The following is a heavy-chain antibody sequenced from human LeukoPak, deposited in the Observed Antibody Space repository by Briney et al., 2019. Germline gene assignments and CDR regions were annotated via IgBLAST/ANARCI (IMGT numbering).Heavy chain of an antibody. CDR2: IYYSGST. CDR3: ARPGPRGRKMYYFDY. D-gene: IGHD3-16*01. Sequence: SETLSLTCTVSGGSISSYYWSWIRQPPGKGLEWIGYIYYSGSTNYNPSLKSRVTISVDTSKNQFSLKLSSVTAADTAVYYCARPGPRGRKMYYFDYWGQGILVTVSS. CDR1: GGSISSYY. V-gene: IGHV4-59*12. J-gene: IGHJ4*02.